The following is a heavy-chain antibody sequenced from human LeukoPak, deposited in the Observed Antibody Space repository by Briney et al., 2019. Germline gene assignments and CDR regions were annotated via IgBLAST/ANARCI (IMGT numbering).Heavy chain of an antibody. V-gene: IGHV3-48*02. CDR1: GFTFSSYS. CDR3: ARVSGWPWDH. Sequence: GGSLRLSCAASGFTFSSYSMTWVRQAPGKGLEWVSYISLSSTTIYYADSVKGRFTISRDDAKNSLYLQMDSLRDEDTAVYYCARVSGWPWDHWGQGTLVTVSS. J-gene: IGHJ4*02. CDR2: ISLSSTTI. D-gene: IGHD2-15*01.